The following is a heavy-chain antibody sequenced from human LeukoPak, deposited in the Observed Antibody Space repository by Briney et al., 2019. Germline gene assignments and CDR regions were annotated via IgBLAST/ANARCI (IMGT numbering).Heavy chain of an antibody. Sequence: PGGSLRLSCAASGFTFSSYGMHWVRQAPGTGLEWVAVIWYDGSNKYYADSGKGRFTISRDNSKNTLYLQMNSLRAEDTAVYYCAKAAYYDSSGYYRYWGQGTLVTVSS. J-gene: IGHJ4*02. D-gene: IGHD3-22*01. CDR3: AKAAYYDSSGYYRY. CDR1: GFTFSSYG. CDR2: IWYDGSNK. V-gene: IGHV3-33*06.